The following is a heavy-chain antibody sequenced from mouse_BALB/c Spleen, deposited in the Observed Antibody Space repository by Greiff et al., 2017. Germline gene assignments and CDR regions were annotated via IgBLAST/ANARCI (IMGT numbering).Heavy chain of an antibody. V-gene: IGHV5-17*02. Sequence: EVQLVESGGGLVQPGGSRKLSCAASGFTFSSFGMHWVRQAPEKGLEWVAYIRSGSSTIYYADTVKGRFTISRDNPKNTLFLQMTSLRSEDTAMYYCARGGHGDYYAMDYWGQGTSVTVSS. CDR3: ARGGHGDYYAMDY. D-gene: IGHD1-2*01. CDR2: IRSGSSTI. J-gene: IGHJ4*01. CDR1: GFTFSSFG.